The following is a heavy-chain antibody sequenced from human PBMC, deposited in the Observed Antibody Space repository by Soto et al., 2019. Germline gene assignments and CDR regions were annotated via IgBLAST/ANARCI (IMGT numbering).Heavy chain of an antibody. CDR3: ARGPPYGSGSYYNGRLDY. CDR1: GGSFSGYY. CDR2: SNHSGST. V-gene: IGHV4-34*01. D-gene: IGHD3-10*01. J-gene: IGHJ4*02. Sequence: QVQLQQWGAGLLKPSETLSLTCAVYGGSFSGYYWSWIRQPPGKGLEWIGESNHSGSTNYNPSLKSRVTRSVDTSKNQYSLKLSSVTAADTAVYYCARGPPYGSGSYYNGRLDYWGQGTLVTVSS.